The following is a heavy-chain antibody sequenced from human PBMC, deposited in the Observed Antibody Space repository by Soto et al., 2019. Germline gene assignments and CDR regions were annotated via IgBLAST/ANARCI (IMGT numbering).Heavy chain of an antibody. Sequence: GGSLRLSCAASGFAFSNAWINWVRQAPGKGLEWVGRIKSKTDGGTTDFAAPVRGRFAISRDDSKNMVYMQMNSLKTEDTAVYYCTTDSHITMTVARLDYWGHGTLVTVSS. CDR3: TTDSHITMTVARLDY. CDR2: IKSKTDGGTT. D-gene: IGHD3-22*01. CDR1: GFAFSNAW. V-gene: IGHV3-15*07. J-gene: IGHJ4*01.